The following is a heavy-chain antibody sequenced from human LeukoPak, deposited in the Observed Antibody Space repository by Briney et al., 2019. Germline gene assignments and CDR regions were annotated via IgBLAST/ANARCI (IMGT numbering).Heavy chain of an antibody. J-gene: IGHJ4*02. V-gene: IGHV3-53*01. Sequence: PGGSLRLSCAASGFTFSTYWMHWVRQAPGKGLEWVSVIHSGGTAYYADSVKGRFTISRDNSKNTLYLQMNSLRDEDTAVYYCARGNGDYGRSDCWGQGTLVTVSS. D-gene: IGHD4-17*01. CDR2: IHSGGTA. CDR3: ARGNGDYGRSDC. CDR1: GFTFSTYW.